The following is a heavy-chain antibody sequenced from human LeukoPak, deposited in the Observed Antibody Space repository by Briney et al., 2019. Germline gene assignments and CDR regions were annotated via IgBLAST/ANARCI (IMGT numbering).Heavy chain of an antibody. Sequence: PGGSLRLSCAASGFTFSSYSMNWVRQAPGKGLEWVSSISSSSSYIYYADSVKGRFTISRDNAKNSPYLQMNSLRAEDTAVYYCARDHAAGVVGATMGCWGYWGQGTLVTVSS. J-gene: IGHJ4*02. D-gene: IGHD1-26*01. CDR1: GFTFSSYS. CDR3: ARDHAAGVVGATMGCWGY. CDR2: ISSSSSYI. V-gene: IGHV3-21*01.